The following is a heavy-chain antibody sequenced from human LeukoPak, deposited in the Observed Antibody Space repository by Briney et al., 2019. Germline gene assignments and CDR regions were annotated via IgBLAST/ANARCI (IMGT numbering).Heavy chain of an antibody. Sequence: AGGSLRLSCAASGLTFSSYGMHWVRQAPGKGLEWVAVIWYDGSNKYYADSVKGRFTISRDNSKNTLYLQMNSLRAEDTAVYYCARQAGRYYYMDVWGKGTTVTVSS. CDR1: GLTFSSYG. CDR2: IWYDGSNK. V-gene: IGHV3-33*01. J-gene: IGHJ6*03. CDR3: ARQAGRYYYMDV.